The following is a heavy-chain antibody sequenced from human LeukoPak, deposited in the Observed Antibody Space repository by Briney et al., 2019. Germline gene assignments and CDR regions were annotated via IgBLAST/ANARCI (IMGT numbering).Heavy chain of an antibody. D-gene: IGHD3-22*01. V-gene: IGHV1-2*02. CDR3: ARDGEDYYDSSSIHPPIGY. J-gene: IGHJ4*02. CDR1: GYTFTGYY. Sequence: GASVKVSCKASGYTFTGYYIHWVRQAPGQGLEWMGWINPNSGDTNYAQKFQGRVTMTRDTSISTAYMELSRLRSDDTAVYYCARDGEDYYDSSSIHPPIGYWGQGTLVTVSS. CDR2: INPNSGDT.